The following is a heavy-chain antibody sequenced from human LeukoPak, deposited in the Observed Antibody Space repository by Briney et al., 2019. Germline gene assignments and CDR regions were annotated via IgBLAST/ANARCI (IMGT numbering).Heavy chain of an antibody. J-gene: IGHJ4*02. CDR1: GYTFTSYY. Sequence: GASVKVSCKASGYTFTSYYMHWVRQAPGQGLEWMGIINPSGGSTNYAQKFQGRVTMTRDTSANTVYMELSSLRSEDTAVYYCARFLLGQWLVGGGYFDYWGQGTLVTVSS. CDR3: ARFLLGQWLVGGGYFDY. V-gene: IGHV1-46*01. CDR2: INPSGGST. D-gene: IGHD6-19*01.